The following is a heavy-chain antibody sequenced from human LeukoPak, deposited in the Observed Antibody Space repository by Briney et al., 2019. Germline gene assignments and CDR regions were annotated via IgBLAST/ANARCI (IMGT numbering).Heavy chain of an antibody. J-gene: IGHJ4*02. CDR3: ARHSIDFGAVISYNYYFDC. CDR2: IYTSGST. Sequence: SETLSLTCTVSGGSISSYYWSWIRQPPGKGLEWIGYIYTSGSTNYNPSLKSRVTISVDTSKNQFSLKLSSVTAADTAVYYCARHSIDFGAVISYNYYFDCWGQGTLVTVSS. V-gene: IGHV4-4*09. D-gene: IGHD3-3*01. CDR1: GGSISSYY.